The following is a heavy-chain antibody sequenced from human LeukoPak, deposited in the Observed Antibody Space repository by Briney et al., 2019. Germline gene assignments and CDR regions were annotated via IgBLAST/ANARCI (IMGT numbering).Heavy chain of an antibody. CDR3: AKADYDSSGYYYFDY. Sequence: GGSLRLSCAASGFTFSSYGMHWVRQAPGKGLEWVAVISYDGSNKYYADSVKGRFTISRDNAKNSLYLQMNSLRAEDMALYYCAKADYDSSGYYYFDYWGQGTLVTVSS. J-gene: IGHJ4*02. CDR2: ISYDGSNK. CDR1: GFTFSSYG. V-gene: IGHV3-30*18. D-gene: IGHD3-22*01.